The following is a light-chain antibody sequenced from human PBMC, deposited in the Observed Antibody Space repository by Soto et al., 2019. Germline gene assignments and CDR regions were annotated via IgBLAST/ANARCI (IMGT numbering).Light chain of an antibody. CDR1: QSVSSSY. V-gene: IGKV3-20*01. J-gene: IGKJ1*01. CDR3: QQYGSSPGT. CDR2: GAS. Sequence: EIVLTQSPGTLSLSPGERATLSCRASQSVSSSYLAWYQQKPGQAPRLLIYGASSRATGIPVRFSGSGSGTDFTLTISRLELEDFAVYYCQQYGSSPGTFGQGTKVEIK.